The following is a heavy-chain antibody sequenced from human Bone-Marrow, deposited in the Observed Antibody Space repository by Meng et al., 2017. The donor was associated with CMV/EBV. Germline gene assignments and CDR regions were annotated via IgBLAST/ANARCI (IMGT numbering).Heavy chain of an antibody. Sequence: VESVVGLVQPRGSLRLSCPVSGFTLSLYWMHWVRQAPGKGLEWVSRIDSDGRDITYADSVRGRFPISRDDAKNTLYLQMNSLRVEDTAVYYCARGVAESLGWEMGYWGQGTLVTVSS. D-gene: IGHD1-26*01. V-gene: IGHV3-74*03. CDR1: GFTLSLYW. J-gene: IGHJ4*02. CDR2: IDSDGRDI. CDR3: ARGVAESLGWEMGY.